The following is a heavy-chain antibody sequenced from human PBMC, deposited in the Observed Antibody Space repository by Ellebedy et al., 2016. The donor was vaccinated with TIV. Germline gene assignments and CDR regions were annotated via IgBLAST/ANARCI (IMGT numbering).Heavy chain of an antibody. CDR2: IVVGSGNT. Sequence: SVKVSCXASGFTFTSSAVQWVRQARGQRLEWIGWIVVGSGNTNYAQKFQERVTITRDMSTSTAYMELSSLRSEDTAVYYCAAEQAWDFWSGYETHFDYWGQGTLVTVSS. J-gene: IGHJ4*02. D-gene: IGHD3-3*01. CDR3: AAEQAWDFWSGYETHFDY. V-gene: IGHV1-58*01. CDR1: GFTFTSSA.